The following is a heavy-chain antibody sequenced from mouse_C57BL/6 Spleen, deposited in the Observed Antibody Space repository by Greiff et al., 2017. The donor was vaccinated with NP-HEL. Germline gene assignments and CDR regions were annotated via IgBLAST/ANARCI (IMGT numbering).Heavy chain of an antibody. CDR2: IWTGGGT. D-gene: IGHD2-4*01. J-gene: IGHJ3*01. V-gene: IGHV2-9-1*01. CDR3: ASYYDYDGAWFAY. Sequence: VQLQQSGPGLVAPSQSLSITCTVSGFSLTSYAISWVRQPPGKGLEWLGVIWTGGGTNYNSALKSRLRISKDNSKSQVFLKMNSLQTDDTARYYCASYYDYDGAWFAYWGQGTLVTVSA. CDR1: GFSLTSYA.